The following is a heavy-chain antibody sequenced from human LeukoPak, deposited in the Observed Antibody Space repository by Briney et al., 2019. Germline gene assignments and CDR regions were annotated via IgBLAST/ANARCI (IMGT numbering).Heavy chain of an antibody. D-gene: IGHD2-21*02. CDR2: IIPIFGTA. J-gene: IGHJ4*02. V-gene: IGHV1-69*01. CDR1: GGTFSSYA. Sequence: ASLKVSCKASGGTFSSYAISWVRQAPGQGLEWMGGIIPIFGTANYAQKFQGRVTITADESTSTAYMELSSLRSEDTAVYYCARGPACGGDCYFFDYWGQGTLVTVSS. CDR3: ARGPACGGDCYFFDY.